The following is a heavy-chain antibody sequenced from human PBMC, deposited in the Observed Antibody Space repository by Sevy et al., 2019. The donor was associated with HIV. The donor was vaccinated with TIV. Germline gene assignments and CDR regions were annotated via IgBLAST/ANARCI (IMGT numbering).Heavy chain of an antibody. D-gene: IGHD3-10*01. V-gene: IGHV3-7*01. CDR2: IKQDGSEK. CDR3: ARSITMVRGVIKNPYYFDY. J-gene: IGHJ4*02. Sequence: GGSLGLSCAASGFTFSSYWMSWVRQAPGKGLEWVANIKQDGSEKYYVDSVKGRFTISRDNATNSLYLQMNSLRAEDTAVYYCARSITMVRGVIKNPYYFDYWGQGTLVTVSS. CDR1: GFTFSSYW.